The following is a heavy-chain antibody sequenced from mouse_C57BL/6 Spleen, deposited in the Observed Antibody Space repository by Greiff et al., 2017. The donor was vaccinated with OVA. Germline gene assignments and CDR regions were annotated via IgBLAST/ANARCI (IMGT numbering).Heavy chain of an antibody. CDR2: LYPRDGST. J-gene: IGHJ4*01. Sequence: QVPPPHCGPERVTPGSSVMLPCSVSGYPLTRYDILWVTQTRARAREWMGCLYPRDGSTKYNEKFKGKATLTVDTSSSTAYMELHSLTSEDSAVYFCARRVTTSGYAMDYWGQGTSVTVSS. CDR1: GYPLTRYD. CDR3: ARRVTTSGYAMDY. D-gene: IGHD2-2*01. V-gene: IGHV1-85*01.